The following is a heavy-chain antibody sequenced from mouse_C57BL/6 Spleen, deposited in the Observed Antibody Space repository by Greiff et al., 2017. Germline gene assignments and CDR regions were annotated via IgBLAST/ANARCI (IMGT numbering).Heavy chain of an antibody. J-gene: IGHJ3*01. CDR2: IHPNSGST. D-gene: IGHD3-2*02. V-gene: IGHV1-64*01. CDR1: GYTFTSYW. CDR3: ARHSSSRLY. Sequence: VKLQQPGAELVKPGASVKLSCKASGYTFTSYWMHWVKQRPGQGLEWIGMIHPNSGSTNYNEKFKSKATLTVDKSSSTAYMQLSRLPSEDSAVYYCARHSSSRLYLCPVPLFTVS.